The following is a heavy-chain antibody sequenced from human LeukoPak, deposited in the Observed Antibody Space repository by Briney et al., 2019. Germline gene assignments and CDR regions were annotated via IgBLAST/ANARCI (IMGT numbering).Heavy chain of an antibody. CDR1: GFTFSTYS. V-gene: IGHV3-48*02. CDR2: ISTGSSTI. CDR3: ARANWNDFDY. J-gene: IGHJ4*02. D-gene: IGHD1-1*01. Sequence: GSLRLSCAGSGFTFSTYSIIWVRQAPGGGLEWVSYISTGSSTIHYADSVQGRFTISRDNAKNSLYLQMNSLRDEDTAVYYCARANWNDFDYWGQGTLVTVSS.